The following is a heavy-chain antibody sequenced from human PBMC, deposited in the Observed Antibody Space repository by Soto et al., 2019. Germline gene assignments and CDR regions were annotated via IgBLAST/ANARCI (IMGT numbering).Heavy chain of an antibody. CDR3: AXEGITIFGVVEDYGMDV. CDR2: TYYRSNWYN. J-gene: IGHJ6*02. V-gene: IGHV6-1*01. D-gene: IGHD3-3*01. CDR1: GDSVSSNSAA. Sequence: SQTLSLTCAISGDSVSSNSAAWNWIRRSPSRGLEWLGRTYYRSNWYNDYAVSVKSRITINPDTSKNQLSLQLNSVTPEDTAVYYCAXEGITIFGVVEDYGMDVWGQGTTVTVSS.